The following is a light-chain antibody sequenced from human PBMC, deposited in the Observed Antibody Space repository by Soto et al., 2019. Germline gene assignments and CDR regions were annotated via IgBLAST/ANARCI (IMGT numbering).Light chain of an antibody. V-gene: IGKV3-15*01. CDR3: QQYNNWRSIT. J-gene: IGKJ5*01. Sequence: EIVMTQSPATLSLSPGERATLSCWASQSISNKLAWYQYRPGQAPRLLIYDTSTRAAGIPARFSGSGSGTDFTLTISSLQSEDFAVYYCQQYNNWRSITFGQGTRLEIK. CDR2: DTS. CDR1: QSISNK.